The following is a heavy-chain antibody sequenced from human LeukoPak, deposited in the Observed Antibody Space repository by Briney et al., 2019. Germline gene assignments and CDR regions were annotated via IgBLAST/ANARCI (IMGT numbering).Heavy chain of an antibody. D-gene: IGHD2-8*01. J-gene: IGHJ4*02. CDR1: GFTFSNYW. Sequence: PGGSLRLSCAASGFTFSNYWMSWVRQAPGKGLEWVANIKQDGSEKYYVDSVKGRFTISRDNAKNSLYLQMNSLRAEDTAVYYCAANDRAGPFDYWGQGTLVTVSS. V-gene: IGHV3-7*01. CDR2: IKQDGSEK. CDR3: AANDRAGPFDY.